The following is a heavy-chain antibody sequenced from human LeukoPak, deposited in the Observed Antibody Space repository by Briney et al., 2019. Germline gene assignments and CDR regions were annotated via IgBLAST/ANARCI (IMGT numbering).Heavy chain of an antibody. D-gene: IGHD5-12*01. CDR2: ISPYNGKT. Sequence: ASVKASCKASGYTFTNYGIIWVRQAPGQGLEWMGWISPYNGKTNYAQKLQGRVILTTDTSTTTTYMELRSLRFDDTAIYYCARSHSGSLRAPFDYWGQGTLVTVSS. CDR1: GYTFTNYG. CDR3: ARSHSGSLRAPFDY. V-gene: IGHV1-18*01. J-gene: IGHJ4*02.